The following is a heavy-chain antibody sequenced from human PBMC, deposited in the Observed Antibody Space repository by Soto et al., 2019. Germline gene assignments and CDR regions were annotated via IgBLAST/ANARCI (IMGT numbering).Heavy chain of an antibody. V-gene: IGHV1-18*01. J-gene: IGHJ6*02. CDR3: ARDLKYSYGQNYYYYGMDV. CDR2: ISAYNGNT. D-gene: IGHD5-18*01. CDR1: GYTFTRYG. Sequence: ASVKVSCKASGYTFTRYGISWVRQAPGQGLEWMGWISAYNGNTNYAQKLQGRVTMTTDTSTSTAYMELRSLRSDDTAVYYCARDLKYSYGQNYYYYGMDVWGQGTTVTVSS.